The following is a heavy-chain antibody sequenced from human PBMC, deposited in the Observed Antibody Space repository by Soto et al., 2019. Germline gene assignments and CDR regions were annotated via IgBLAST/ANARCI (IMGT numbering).Heavy chain of an antibody. D-gene: IGHD3-9*01. Sequence: PSETLSLTCTVSGGSISSSSYYWGWILQPPGKGLEWIGSIYYSGSTYYNPSLKSRVTISVDTSKNQFSLKLSSVTAADTAVYYCARQMAILRYFDWLYYSMDVWGQGTTVTVS. CDR2: IYYSGST. CDR1: GGSISSSSYY. J-gene: IGHJ6*02. CDR3: ARQMAILRYFDWLYYSMDV. V-gene: IGHV4-39*01.